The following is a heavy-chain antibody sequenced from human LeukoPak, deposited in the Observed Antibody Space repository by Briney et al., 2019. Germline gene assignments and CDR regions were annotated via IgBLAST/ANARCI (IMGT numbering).Heavy chain of an antibody. V-gene: IGHV3-11*01. J-gene: IGHJ4*02. CDR2: ISSSGSTI. CDR1: GFTFSDYY. CDR3: ARGQWLVKGAMIDY. Sequence: GSLRLSCAASGFTFSDYYMSWIRQAPGKGLEWVSYISSSGSTIYYADSVKGRFTISRDNAKHSLYLQMNSLRAEHTAVDLLARGQWLVKGAMIDYWGQGTLVTVSS. D-gene: IGHD6-19*01.